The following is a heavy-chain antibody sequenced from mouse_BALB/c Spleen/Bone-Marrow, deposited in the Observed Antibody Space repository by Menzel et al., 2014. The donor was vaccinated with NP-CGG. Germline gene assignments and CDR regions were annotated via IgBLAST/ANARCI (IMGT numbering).Heavy chain of an antibody. CDR1: GFTFSSFG. D-gene: IGHD2-4*01. CDR3: ARKGAMIKHYYAIDY. Sequence: EVQLVESGGGLVQPGGSRKLSCAASGFTFSSFGMHWVRQAPEKGLEWVAYISNGSSTIYYADTVKGRFTISRDNPKSTLFLQMTSLRSEDTSIYYCARKGAMIKHYYAIDYWGQGTSVTVSS. CDR2: ISNGSSTI. J-gene: IGHJ4*01. V-gene: IGHV5-17*02.